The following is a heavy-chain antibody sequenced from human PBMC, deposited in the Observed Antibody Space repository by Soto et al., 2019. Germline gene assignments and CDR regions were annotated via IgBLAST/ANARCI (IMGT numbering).Heavy chain of an antibody. V-gene: IGHV4-34*01. CDR1: GGSFISYY. J-gene: IGHJ6*02. D-gene: IGHD5-12*01. Sequence: SETLSLTCAVYGGSFISYYWSWIRQSPGKGLEWIGEVNHSGSTNYNPSLKSRVTISVDTSKSHFSLKLTSITAADTAVYYCARGGGYDYLDYYYGMDVWGQGTTVTVSS. CDR3: ARGGGYDYLDYYYGMDV. CDR2: VNHSGST.